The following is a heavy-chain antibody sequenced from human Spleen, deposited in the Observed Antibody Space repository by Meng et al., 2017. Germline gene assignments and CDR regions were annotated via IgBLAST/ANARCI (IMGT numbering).Heavy chain of an antibody. CDR2: ISAYNGNT. V-gene: IGHV1-18*04. J-gene: IGHJ4*02. D-gene: IGHD3-9*01. CDR3: ARDLLLTGYYRTPKPGY. Sequence: ASVKVSCKASGYTLTGYYMHWVRQAPGQGLEWMGWISAYNGNTNYAQKLQGRVTMTTDTSTSTAYMELRSLRSDDTAVYYCARDLLLTGYYRTPKPGYWGQGTLVTVSS. CDR1: GYTLTGYY.